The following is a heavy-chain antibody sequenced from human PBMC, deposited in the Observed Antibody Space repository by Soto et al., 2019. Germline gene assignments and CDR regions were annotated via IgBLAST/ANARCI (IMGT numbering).Heavy chain of an antibody. CDR3: AREGRLQSLDY. CDR2: IFYNGET. J-gene: IGHJ4*02. Sequence: QVQLQESDPGLVKPSQILSLTCTVSGGSISNPDYYWSWIRQPPGKGLEWIGSIFYNGETSYNPSLKSRLSMSVDTSKNQFSLSLSSVTASDTAVYFCAREGRLQSLDYWGQGTLVTVSS. V-gene: IGHV4-30-4*01. CDR1: GGSISNPDYY. D-gene: IGHD4-4*01.